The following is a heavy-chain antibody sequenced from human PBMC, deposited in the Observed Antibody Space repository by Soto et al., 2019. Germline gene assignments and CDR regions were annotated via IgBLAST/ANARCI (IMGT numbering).Heavy chain of an antibody. Sequence: EVQLVESGGGLVKPGGSLRLSCAASGFTFSSYSMNWVRQAPGKGLEWVSSISSCSSYIYYADSVKGRFTISRDNAKNSLYLQMNSLRAEDTAVYYCARDRAWGYDFWSGPATDAVDIWGQGTMVTVSS. V-gene: IGHV3-21*01. J-gene: IGHJ3*02. CDR1: GFTFSSYS. D-gene: IGHD3-3*01. CDR3: ARDRAWGYDFWSGPATDAVDI. CDR2: ISSCSSYI.